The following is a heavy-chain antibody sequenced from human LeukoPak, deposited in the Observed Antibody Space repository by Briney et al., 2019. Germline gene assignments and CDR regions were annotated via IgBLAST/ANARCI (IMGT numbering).Heavy chain of an antibody. CDR3: ARGGSHDY. D-gene: IGHD2-15*01. V-gene: IGHV3-30-3*01. J-gene: IGHJ4*02. Sequence: GGSLRLSCAASGFTFSSYAMHWVRQAPGKGLEWVAVISYDGSNKYYADSVKGRFTISRDNSKNTLYLQMNSLRAEDTAVYYCARGGSHDYWGQGTLVTVSS. CDR2: ISYDGSNK. CDR1: GFTFSSYA.